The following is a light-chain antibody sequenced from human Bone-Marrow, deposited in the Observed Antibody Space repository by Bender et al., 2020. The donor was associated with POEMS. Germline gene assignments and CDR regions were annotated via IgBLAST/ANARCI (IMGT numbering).Light chain of an antibody. Sequence: QSALTQPASVSGSPGQSITISCTGTSSDVGSYNVVTWYQQHPGKAPKLMIYEVSKRPSGVSNRFSGSKSGTSASLAITGLQSDDEAIYFCVAWDASLNGWVFGGGTKLTVL. CDR3: VAWDASLNGWV. V-gene: IGLV2-14*02. CDR2: EVS. CDR1: SSDVGSYNV. J-gene: IGLJ3*02.